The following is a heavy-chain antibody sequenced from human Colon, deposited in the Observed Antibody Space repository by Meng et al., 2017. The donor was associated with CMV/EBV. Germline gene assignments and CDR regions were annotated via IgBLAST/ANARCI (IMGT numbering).Heavy chain of an antibody. CDR3: ARNGDFWSGNSYHGMDV. Sequence: GESLKISCAASGFTFTTFSMVRVRQAPGKGLEWVSSISSTSTYIYYADSVKGRFTISRDNAKNSLYLQMNNLRADDTAVYFCARNGDFWSGNSYHGMDVWGQGTTVTVSS. D-gene: IGHD3-3*01. CDR2: ISSTSTYI. CDR1: GFTFTTFS. J-gene: IGHJ6*02. V-gene: IGHV3-21*01.